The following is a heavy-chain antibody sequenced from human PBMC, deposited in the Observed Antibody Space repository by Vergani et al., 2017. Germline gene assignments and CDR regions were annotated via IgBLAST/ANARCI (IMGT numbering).Heavy chain of an antibody. D-gene: IGHD4-17*01. J-gene: IGHJ5*02. V-gene: IGHV4-31*03. Sequence: QVQLQESGPGLVKPSQTLSLTCTVSGGSISSGGYYWSWIRQHPGKGLEWIGYIYYSGSTYYNPSLKSRVTISVDTSKNQFSLKLSSVTAADTAVYYCARLKKSTVTTYWGWFDPWGQGTLVTVSS. CDR1: GGSISSGGYY. CDR3: ARLKKSTVTTYWGWFDP. CDR2: IYYSGST.